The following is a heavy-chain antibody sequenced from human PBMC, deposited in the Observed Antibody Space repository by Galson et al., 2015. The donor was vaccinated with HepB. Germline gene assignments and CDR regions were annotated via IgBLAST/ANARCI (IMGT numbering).Heavy chain of an antibody. Sequence: SLRLSCAASGFTFSTYWMSWVRQAPGKGLEWVANIKPDGSEKYYVDSVKGRFTISRDNAKKSLDLQMNSLRAEDTAVYYCARWAYESGAYSLGYWGQGTLVTVSS. D-gene: IGHD3-22*01. CDR2: IKPDGSEK. J-gene: IGHJ4*02. CDR1: GFTFSTYW. CDR3: ARWAYESGAYSLGY. V-gene: IGHV3-7*01.